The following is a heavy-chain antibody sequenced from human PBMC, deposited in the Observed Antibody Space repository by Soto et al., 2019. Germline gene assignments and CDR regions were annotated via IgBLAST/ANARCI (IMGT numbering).Heavy chain of an antibody. CDR1: GESFSGYY. Sequence: PWETLSLTCAVSGESFSGYYWSWIRQSPGKGLEWIGDIDHTGTTHYNPSLKNRVTILVDRSKKHFSLTLTSVTTADTAEYFCTRGRPPRYWGQGTPVTVSS. CDR3: TRGRPPRY. CDR2: IDHTGTT. J-gene: IGHJ4*02. V-gene: IGHV4-34*01.